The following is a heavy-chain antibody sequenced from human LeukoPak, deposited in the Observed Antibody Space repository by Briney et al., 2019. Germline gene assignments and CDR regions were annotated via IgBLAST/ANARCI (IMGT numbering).Heavy chain of an antibody. CDR2: MRHGGTT. Sequence: SETLSLRCAVSGYSISSGYFGGWIRQAPGKGLQYIGSMRHGGTTYYNPSLKSRVTISIDSSYDRVFLKLDSVTAADTAVYYCARLRSNWNFDYWGQGALVTVSS. CDR3: ARLRSNWNFDY. J-gene: IGHJ4*01. CDR1: GYSISSGYF. D-gene: IGHD1-20*01. V-gene: IGHV4-38-2*01.